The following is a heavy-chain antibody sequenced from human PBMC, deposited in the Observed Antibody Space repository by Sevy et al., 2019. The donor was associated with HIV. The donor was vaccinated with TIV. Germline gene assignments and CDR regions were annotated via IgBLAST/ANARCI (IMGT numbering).Heavy chain of an antibody. CDR3: AGENAWGRGYS. D-gene: IGHD1-26*01. CDR2: IYYNGHI. V-gene: IGHV4-59*08. J-gene: IGHJ4*02. CDR1: GGSITSLY. Sequence: SETLSLTCTVSGGSITSLYWNWIRQPPGKGLGWIANIYYNGHINYNPSLKSRVTLSLDTSKNHSSLRLSSVTAADTAMYYCAGENAWGRGYSWGQGTLVTVSS.